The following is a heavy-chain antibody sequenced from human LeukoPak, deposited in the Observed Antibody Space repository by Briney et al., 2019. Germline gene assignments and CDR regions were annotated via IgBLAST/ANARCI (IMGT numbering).Heavy chain of an antibody. Sequence: PGGSLRLSCAASGFTFDDYGMSWVRQAPGKGREWVSGINWNGGSTGYADSVKGRFTISRDNAKNSLYLQMNSLRAEDTALYYCASGYSSSSEFDYWGQGTLVTVSS. CDR2: INWNGGST. J-gene: IGHJ4*02. CDR1: GFTFDDYG. D-gene: IGHD6-13*01. CDR3: ASGYSSSSEFDY. V-gene: IGHV3-20*04.